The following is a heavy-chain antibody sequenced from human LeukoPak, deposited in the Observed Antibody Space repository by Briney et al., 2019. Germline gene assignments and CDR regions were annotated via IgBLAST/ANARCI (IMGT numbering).Heavy chain of an antibody. CDR1: GFIFKAYA. CDR2: ISGSGGST. J-gene: IGHJ4*02. Sequence: GGSLRLSCEASGFIFKAYAMMWVRQAPGKGLEWVSAISGSGGSTYYADSVKGRFTISRDNSKNTLYLQMNSLRAEDTAVYYCAKDFAPPISIAVAGRTGYFDYWGQGTLVTVSS. V-gene: IGHV3-23*01. CDR3: AKDFAPPISIAVAGRTGYFDY. D-gene: IGHD6-19*01.